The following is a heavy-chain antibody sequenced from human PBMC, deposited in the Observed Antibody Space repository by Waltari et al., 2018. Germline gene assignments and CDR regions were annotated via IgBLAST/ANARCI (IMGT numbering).Heavy chain of an antibody. J-gene: IGHJ4*02. CDR3: AKDPPTHWSLDS. Sequence: EVKLLESGGGLVKPGGSLRRACTAYGFPFNTFAMTWVRQAPGKGRQWVSGISGSGSTQSADSVKGRFTISRDNSKNTLYLQMNSLRPEDTAMYYCAKDPPTHWSLDSWGQGTLVTVSS. CDR2: ISGSGST. D-gene: IGHD1-1*01. V-gene: IGHV3-23*01. CDR1: GFPFNTFA.